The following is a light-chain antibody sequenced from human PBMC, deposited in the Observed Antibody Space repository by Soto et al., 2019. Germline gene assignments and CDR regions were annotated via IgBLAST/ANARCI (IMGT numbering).Light chain of an antibody. J-gene: IGKJ4*01. Sequence: IRMTQSPSSLSASTGDRVTITCRASQGISSYLAWYQQEPGKAPKLLIYAASTLQSGVPSRFSGSGSGTDFTLTISCLQSEDFATYYCQQYYSYPLTFGGGTKVDIK. CDR3: QQYYSYPLT. V-gene: IGKV1-8*01. CDR2: AAS. CDR1: QGISSY.